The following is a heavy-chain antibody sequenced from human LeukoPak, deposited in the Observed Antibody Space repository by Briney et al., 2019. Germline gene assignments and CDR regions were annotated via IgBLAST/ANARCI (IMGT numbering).Heavy chain of an antibody. J-gene: IGHJ6*03. V-gene: IGHV4-59*01. CDR1: GGSISSYY. CDR3: ARVSMTTIYYYYYMDV. Sequence: PSETLSLTCTVSGGSISSYYWNWIRQPPGKGLEWIGYIYYSGSTNYNPSLKSRVTISVDTSKNQFSLKLSSVTAADTAVYYCARVSMTTIYYYYYMDVWGKGTTVTVSS. CDR2: IYYSGST. D-gene: IGHD5-24*01.